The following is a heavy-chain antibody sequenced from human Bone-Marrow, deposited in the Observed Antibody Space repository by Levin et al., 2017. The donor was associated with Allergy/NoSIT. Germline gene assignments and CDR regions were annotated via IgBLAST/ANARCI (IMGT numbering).Heavy chain of an antibody. D-gene: IGHD4-17*01. CDR3: AKDAATTWAFAFNM. CDR2: ISGDGRMA. J-gene: IGHJ3*02. CDR1: GFNFHNYA. V-gene: IGHV3-23*01. Sequence: PGGSLRLSCAASGFNFHNYAMSWVRQAPGKGLEWVSAISGDGRMAYYADSVRGRFTVSRDNSEATLSLHMTSLRAEDTALYYCAKDAATTWAFAFNMWGQGTMVTVSS.